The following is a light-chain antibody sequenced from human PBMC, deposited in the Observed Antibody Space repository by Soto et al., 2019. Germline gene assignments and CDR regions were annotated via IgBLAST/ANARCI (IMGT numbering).Light chain of an antibody. CDR1: QSVAGSY. J-gene: IGKJ5*01. V-gene: IGKV3D-20*01. CDR3: QQYGSSPIT. CDR2: DAS. Sequence: DIVLRQSPATLSLSPGERATLSCGASQSVAGSYLAWYQQKRGLAPRLLIYDASRTATGIPDRFSGSGSGTDFNLTISRLEPEDFAVYHGQQYGSSPITFGQGTRLEIK.